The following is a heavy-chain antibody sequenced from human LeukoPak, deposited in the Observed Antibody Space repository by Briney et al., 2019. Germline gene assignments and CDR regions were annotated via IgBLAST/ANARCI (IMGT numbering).Heavy chain of an antibody. D-gene: IGHD3-3*01. Sequence: SETLSLTCAVYGGSFSGYYWSWIRQPPGKGLEWIGEINHSGSTNYNPSLKSRVTISVDTSKNQFSLKLSSVTAADTAVYYCARGLGITTFGVPSVATNWFDPWGQGTLVTVSS. CDR2: INHSGST. CDR3: ARGLGITTFGVPSVATNWFDP. J-gene: IGHJ5*01. CDR1: GGSFSGYY. V-gene: IGHV4-34*01.